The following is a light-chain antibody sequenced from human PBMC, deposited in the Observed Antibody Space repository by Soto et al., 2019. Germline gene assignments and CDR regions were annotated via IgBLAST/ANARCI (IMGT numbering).Light chain of an antibody. CDR3: QQYHIWPSWT. Sequence: EIVLTQSPFALSLSPVERATLSFIAGQSVGSNLLAWYQQKRGQAPRLLIYGASNRATGIPDRFSGSGSGTDFTLTISSLQSEDFAVYFCQQYHIWPSWTFGQGTKVDIK. V-gene: IGKV3D-15*01. CDR1: QSVGSN. CDR2: GAS. J-gene: IGKJ1*01.